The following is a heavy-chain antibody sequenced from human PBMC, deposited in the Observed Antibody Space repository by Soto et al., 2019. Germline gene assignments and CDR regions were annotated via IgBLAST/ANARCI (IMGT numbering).Heavy chain of an antibody. J-gene: IGHJ4*02. CDR2: IYYSGST. D-gene: IGHD1-26*01. CDR3: ASPAESLSGSYHFDY. CDR1: GGSISSYY. V-gene: IGHV4-59*08. Sequence: PSETLSLTCTVSGGSISSYYWSWIRQPPGKGLEWIGYIYYSGSTNYNPSLKSRVTISVDTSKNQFSLKLSSVTAADTAVYYCASPAESLSGSYHFDYWGQGTLVTVSS.